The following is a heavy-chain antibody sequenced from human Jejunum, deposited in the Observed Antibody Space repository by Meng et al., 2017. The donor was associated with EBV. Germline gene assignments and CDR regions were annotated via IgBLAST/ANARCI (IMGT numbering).Heavy chain of an antibody. D-gene: IGHD1-14*01. J-gene: IGHJ5*02. Sequence: VQSVQLGAEWREPEASVNTSGKPYGYTFTAHAIHWVRKAPGQKLEWMGGIDAGNGKTNYSQKFQDRVTIPRDTPATTAYMELSSLRSEDTAVYYCAKTGSTPPGNWFDRWGQGALVTVSS. CDR3: AKTGSTPPGNWFDR. CDR2: IDAGNGKT. V-gene: IGHV1-3*01. CDR1: GYTFTAHA.